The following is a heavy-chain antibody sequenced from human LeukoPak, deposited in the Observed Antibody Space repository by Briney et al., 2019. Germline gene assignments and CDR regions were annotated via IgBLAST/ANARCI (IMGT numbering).Heavy chain of an antibody. CDR3: AREEAAARFDY. V-gene: IGHV4-38-2*02. CDR1: GYSISSGYY. D-gene: IGHD2-2*01. J-gene: IGHJ4*02. Sequence: PSETLSLTCTVSGYSISSGYYWGWIRQPPGKGLEWIGTIYHSGSTYYNPSLKSRITISVDTSKYQFSLKLSSVTAADTAVYYCAREEAAARFDYWGQGTLVTVSS. CDR2: IYHSGST.